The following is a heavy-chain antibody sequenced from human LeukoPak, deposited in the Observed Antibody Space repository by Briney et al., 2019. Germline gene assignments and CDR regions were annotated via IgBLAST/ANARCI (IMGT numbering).Heavy chain of an antibody. CDR2: IYTSGST. J-gene: IGHJ3*02. CDR1: GGSISSYY. V-gene: IGHV4-4*07. Sequence: SETLSLTCTVSGGSISSYYWSWIRQPAGKGLEWIGRIYTSGSTNYNPSLKSRVTMSVDTSKNQFSLKLSSVTAADTAVYYCASTIVVVPAAPWDAFDIWGQGTTVTVSS. CDR3: ASTIVVVPAAPWDAFDI. D-gene: IGHD2-2*01.